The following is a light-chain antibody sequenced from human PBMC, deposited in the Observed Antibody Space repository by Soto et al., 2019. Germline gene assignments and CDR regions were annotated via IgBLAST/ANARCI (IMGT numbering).Light chain of an antibody. CDR3: YSYAGS. Sequence: QSVLTQPRSVSGSPGQSVTISCTGTSSDVGGYNYVSWYQQHPGKAPKLMIYDVSKRPSGVPDRFSGSKSGNTASLTISGLQAEDEADYYCYSYAGSFGTGTKVTVL. CDR1: SSDVGGYNY. CDR2: DVS. V-gene: IGLV2-11*01. J-gene: IGLJ1*01.